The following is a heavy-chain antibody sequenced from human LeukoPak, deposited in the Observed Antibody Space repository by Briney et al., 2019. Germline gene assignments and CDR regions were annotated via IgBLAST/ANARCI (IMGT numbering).Heavy chain of an antibody. CDR1: GFTFSSHA. CDR3: ARDPGVVAFHYFDF. D-gene: IGHD3-3*01. V-gene: IGHV3-23*01. CDR2: IGGRGGST. J-gene: IGHJ4*02. Sequence: GGSLRLSCAASGFTFSSHAMAWVRQAPGKGLEWVSAIGGRGGSTYYADSVRGRFTISRDNSKNTVYLQMNSLRAEDTAVYYCARDPGVVAFHYFDFWGQGTLVTVSS.